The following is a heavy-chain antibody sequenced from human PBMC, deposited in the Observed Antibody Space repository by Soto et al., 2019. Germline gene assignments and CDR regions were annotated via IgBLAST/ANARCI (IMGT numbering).Heavy chain of an antibody. CDR1: GITLTTHA. Sequence: PVGSLRLSCAAFGITLTTHAMSWVRQAPENGLEWVSAIRSSVGGTYYADSVKGRFTISSDNSKNTLYLQMNSLRAVDMAVYYCAKGPTEYSGGPHYWGQGTLVTVSS. V-gene: IGHV3-23*01. CDR2: IRSSVGGT. J-gene: IGHJ4*02. CDR3: AKGPTEYSGGPHY. D-gene: IGHD2-21*01.